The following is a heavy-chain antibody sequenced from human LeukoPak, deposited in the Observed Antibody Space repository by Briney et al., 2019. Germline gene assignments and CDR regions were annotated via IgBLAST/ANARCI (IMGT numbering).Heavy chain of an antibody. J-gene: IGHJ4*02. CDR1: GFTVSSNY. CDR3: SKHHDSSGYYYDY. V-gene: IGHV3-53*01. CDR2: IYSGGST. D-gene: IGHD3-22*01. Sequence: GGSLRLSCAASGFTVSSNYMSWVRQAPGKGLEWVSVIYSGGSTYYADSVKGRFTISRDNSKNTLYLQMNSLRAEDTAVYFCSKHHDSSGYYYDYWGQGTLVTVSS.